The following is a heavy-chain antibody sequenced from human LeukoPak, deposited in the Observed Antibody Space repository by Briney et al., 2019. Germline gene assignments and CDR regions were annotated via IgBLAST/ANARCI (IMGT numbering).Heavy chain of an antibody. CDR2: INHSGST. V-gene: IGHV4-34*01. CDR1: GGSFSGYY. CDR3: ARRQRWLHHFDY. J-gene: IGHJ4*02. D-gene: IGHD5-24*01. Sequence: SETLSLTCAVYGGSFSGYYWCWIRQPPGKGLEWIGEINHSGSTNYNPSLKSRVTISVDTSKNQFSLKLSSVTAADTAVYYCARRQRWLHHFDYWGQGTLVTVSS.